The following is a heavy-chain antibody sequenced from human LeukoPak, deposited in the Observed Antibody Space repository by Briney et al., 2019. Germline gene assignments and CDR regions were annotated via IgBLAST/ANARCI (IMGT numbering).Heavy chain of an antibody. CDR3: ARGGGLVVVVREFDY. Sequence: PGGSLRLSCAASIFTFSDYWMSWVRQAPGKGLEWVANIKQDGSEKYYVDSVKGRFTISRDNAKNSLYLQMNSLRAEDTAVYYCARGGGLVVVVREFDYWGQGTLVTVSS. CDR1: IFTFSDYW. CDR2: IKQDGSEK. D-gene: IGHD2-15*01. V-gene: IGHV3-7*01. J-gene: IGHJ4*02.